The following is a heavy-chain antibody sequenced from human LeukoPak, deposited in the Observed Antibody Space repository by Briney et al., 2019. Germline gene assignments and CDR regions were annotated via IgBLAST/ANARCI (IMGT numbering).Heavy chain of an antibody. CDR3: ARSEFDYYYYYAMDV. CDR1: GFTFSSYA. V-gene: IGHV3-30-3*01. J-gene: IGHJ6*02. D-gene: IGHD3-10*01. Sequence: PGRSLRLSCAASGFTFSSYAMHWVRQAPGKGLEWVAVISYDGSNKYYADSVKGRFTISRDNSKNTLYLQMNSLRAEDTAVYYCARSEFDYYYYYAMDVWGQGTTVTVSS. CDR2: ISYDGSNK.